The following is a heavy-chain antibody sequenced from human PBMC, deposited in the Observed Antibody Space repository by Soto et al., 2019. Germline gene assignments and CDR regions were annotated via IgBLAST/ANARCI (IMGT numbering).Heavy chain of an antibody. CDR2: INHSGST. D-gene: IGHD2-8*01. Sequence: QVQLQQWGAGLSKPSETLSLTCAVYGGSFSGYYWSWIRQPPGKGLEWIGEINHSGSTNYNPSLKSRVTISVDTSKNQFSLKLSSVTAADTAVYYCARGGDDCTNGVCYIGWFDPWGQGTLVTVSS. J-gene: IGHJ5*02. CDR1: GGSFSGYY. CDR3: ARGGDDCTNGVCYIGWFDP. V-gene: IGHV4-34*01.